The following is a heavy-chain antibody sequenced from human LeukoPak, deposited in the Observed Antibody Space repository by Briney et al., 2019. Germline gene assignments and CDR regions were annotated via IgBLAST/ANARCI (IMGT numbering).Heavy chain of an antibody. J-gene: IGHJ4*02. CDR3: ARARGAVAGYFDY. Sequence: PSETLSLTCAVYGVSFSGYYWSWIRQPPGKGLEWIGEINYSGSSNYNASLKSRVTISIDTSKNQFSLKLSSVTAADTAVYYCARARGAVAGYFDYWGQGTPVTVSS. V-gene: IGHV4-34*01. D-gene: IGHD6-19*01. CDR1: GVSFSGYY. CDR2: INYSGSS.